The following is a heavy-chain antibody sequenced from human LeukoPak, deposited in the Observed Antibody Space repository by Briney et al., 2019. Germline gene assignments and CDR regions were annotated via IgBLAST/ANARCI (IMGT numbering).Heavy chain of an antibody. D-gene: IGHD1-26*01. Sequence: ASVRVSCKASGYTFSSYYIHWVRQAPGQGLEWMGIINPSSGSTNYAQKFQGRGTMTRDTSTSTVYMELSGLRSEDTAVYYCARDQVGAPFDYWGQGTLVTVSS. V-gene: IGHV1-46*01. CDR1: GYTFSSYY. CDR2: INPSSGST. J-gene: IGHJ4*02. CDR3: ARDQVGAPFDY.